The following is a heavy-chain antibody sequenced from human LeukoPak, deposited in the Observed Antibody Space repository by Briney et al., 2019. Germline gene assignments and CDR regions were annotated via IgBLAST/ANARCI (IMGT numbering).Heavy chain of an antibody. V-gene: IGHV3-66*01. Sequence: PGGSLRLSCAASGFTVSSNYMSWVRQAPGKGLEWVSVIYSGGSTYYADSVKGRFTISRDNSKNTLYVQMNSLRAEDTAVYYCARTSYSSRYFDYWGQGTLVTVSS. CDR2: IYSGGST. CDR1: GFTVSSNY. CDR3: ARTSYSSRYFDY. D-gene: IGHD6-13*01. J-gene: IGHJ4*02.